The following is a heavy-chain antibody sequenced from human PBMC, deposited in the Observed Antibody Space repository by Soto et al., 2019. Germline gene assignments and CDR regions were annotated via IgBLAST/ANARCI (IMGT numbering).Heavy chain of an antibody. CDR3: AKDRWGYCTNGVCATDY. CDR2: ISYDGSNK. V-gene: IGHV3-30*18. D-gene: IGHD2-8*01. CDR1: GFTFSSYG. Sequence: AGGSLRLSCAASGFTFSSYGMHWVRQAPGKGLEWVAVISYDGSNKYYADSVKGRFTISRDNSKNTLYLQMNSLRAEDTAVYYCAKDRWGYCTNGVCATDYWGQGTLVTVSS. J-gene: IGHJ4*02.